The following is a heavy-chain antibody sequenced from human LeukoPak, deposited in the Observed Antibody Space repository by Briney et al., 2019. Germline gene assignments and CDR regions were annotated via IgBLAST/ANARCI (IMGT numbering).Heavy chain of an antibody. J-gene: IGHJ4*02. Sequence: GASVKVSCKASGYTFTSYDINWVRQATGQGLEWMGWMNPNSGNTGYAQKFQGRVTMTRDTSTSTVYMELSSLRSEDTAVYYCAKGSSGSYLNYFDYWGQGTLVTVCS. CDR2: MNPNSGNT. V-gene: IGHV1-8*01. CDR3: AKGSSGSYLNYFDY. D-gene: IGHD1-26*01. CDR1: GYTFTSYD.